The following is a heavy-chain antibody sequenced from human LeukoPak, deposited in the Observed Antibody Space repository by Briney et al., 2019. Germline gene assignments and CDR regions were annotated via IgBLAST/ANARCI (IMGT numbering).Heavy chain of an antibody. CDR3: ANAKGGSWYDFDC. Sequence: GGSLRLSCAASEFTFSSYAMSWVRQAPGKGLDWVSVISSSAGSTYYADSVQGRFTISRDNSINTLYLQMNSLRAEDTAVYYCANAKGGSWYDFDCWGQGTLVTVSS. CDR2: ISSSAGST. CDR1: EFTFSSYA. D-gene: IGHD6-13*01. V-gene: IGHV3-23*01. J-gene: IGHJ4*02.